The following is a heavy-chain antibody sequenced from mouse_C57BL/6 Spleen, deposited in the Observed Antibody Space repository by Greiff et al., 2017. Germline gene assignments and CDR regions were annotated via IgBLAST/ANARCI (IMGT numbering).Heavy chain of an antibody. CDR1: GFTFSNYW. V-gene: IGHV6-3*01. J-gene: IGHJ3*01. CDR3: TNLYYGSREAY. Sequence: EVKLVESGGGLVQPGGSMKLSCVASGFTFSNYWMNWVRQSPEKGLEWVAQIRLKSDNYATHYAESVKGRFTISRDDSKSSVYLQMNNLRAEDTGIYYCTNLYYGSREAYWGQGTLVTVSA. D-gene: IGHD1-1*01. CDR2: IRLKSDNYAT.